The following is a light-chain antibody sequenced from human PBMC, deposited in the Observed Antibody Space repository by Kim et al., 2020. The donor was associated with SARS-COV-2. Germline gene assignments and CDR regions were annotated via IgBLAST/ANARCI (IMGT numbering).Light chain of an antibody. V-gene: IGKV3-20*01. CDR2: DAS. Sequence: EIVLTQSPGTLSLSPGERATLSCRASQSVSSSHLAWYQQKPGQAPRLLIYDASIRATGIPDRFSGSGSGTDFTLTISRLEPEDFAVYYCQQYVSPKTFGQGTKVDIK. J-gene: IGKJ1*01. CDR1: QSVSSSH. CDR3: QQYVSPKT.